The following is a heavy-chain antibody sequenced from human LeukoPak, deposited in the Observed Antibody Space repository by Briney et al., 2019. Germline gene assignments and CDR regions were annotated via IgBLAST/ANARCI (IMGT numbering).Heavy chain of an antibody. CDR3: AIIQYITSFDY. V-gene: IGHV5-51*01. CDR2: IYPVDSTT. J-gene: IGHJ4*02. CDR1: GYSFTSYW. Sequence: HGESLKISCKGSGYSFTSYWIAWVRQMPGKGLEWMAIIYPVDSTTRYSPSFQGQVTISVDKSISTAYLQWSALKASDTAIYYCAIIQYITSFDYWGQGSLVTVSS. D-gene: IGHD6-13*01.